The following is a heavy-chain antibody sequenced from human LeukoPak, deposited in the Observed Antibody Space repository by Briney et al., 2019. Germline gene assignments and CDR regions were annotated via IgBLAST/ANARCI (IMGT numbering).Heavy chain of an antibody. Sequence: GGSLRLSCAASGFTFSSYDMHWVRQAPGKGLVWVSRISPDGNSATYADSVKGRFTTSRDNAKNTLYLQMNSLRAEDSAVYYCVSLDGVYYYHMDVWGQGTTVIVSS. D-gene: IGHD3/OR15-3a*01. V-gene: IGHV3-74*03. CDR3: VSLDGVYYYHMDV. J-gene: IGHJ6*02. CDR1: GFTFSSYD. CDR2: ISPDGNSA.